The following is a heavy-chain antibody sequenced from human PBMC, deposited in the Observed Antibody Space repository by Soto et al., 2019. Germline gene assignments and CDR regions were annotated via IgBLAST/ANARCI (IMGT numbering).Heavy chain of an antibody. CDR3: GYCSGGSCYSNRFDP. CDR2: ISAYNGNT. Sequence: ASVKVSCKASGYTFTSYGISWVRQAPGQGLEWMGWISAYNGNTNYAQKLQGRVTMTTDTSTSTAYMELRSLRSDDTAVYYCGYCSGGSCYSNRFDPWGQGTLVTVSS. CDR1: GYTFTSYG. J-gene: IGHJ5*02. V-gene: IGHV1-18*01. D-gene: IGHD2-15*01.